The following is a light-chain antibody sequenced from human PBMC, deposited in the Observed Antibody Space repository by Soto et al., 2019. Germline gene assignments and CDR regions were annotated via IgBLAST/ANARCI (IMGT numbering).Light chain of an antibody. CDR1: SSDVGGYNY. CDR3: SSDTSSSTVV. V-gene: IGLV2-14*01. Sequence: QSALTQPASVSGSPGQSITMSCTGTSSDVGGYNYVSWYQHHPGKAPKLMIYEVSDRPSGISNRFSGSKSGNTASLTISGLQDEDEADYYCSSDTSSSTVVFGGGTKLTVL. CDR2: EVS. J-gene: IGLJ3*02.